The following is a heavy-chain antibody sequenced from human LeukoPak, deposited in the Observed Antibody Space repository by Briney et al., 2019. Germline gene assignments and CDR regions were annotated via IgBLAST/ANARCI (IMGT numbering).Heavy chain of an antibody. CDR2: IIPIFGTA. CDR1: GGTFSSYA. V-gene: IGHV1-69*05. Sequence: SVKVSCKASGGTFSSYAISWVRQAPGQGLEWMGGIIPIFGTANYAQKFQGRVTITTDESTSTAYMELSSLRSEDTAVYYCVKDLVPYTTRSGLNYWGPGTLVTVSS. CDR3: VKDLVPYTTRSGLNY. J-gene: IGHJ4*02. D-gene: IGHD1-14*01.